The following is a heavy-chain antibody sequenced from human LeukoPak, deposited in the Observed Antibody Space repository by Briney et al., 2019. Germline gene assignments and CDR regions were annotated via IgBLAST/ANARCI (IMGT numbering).Heavy chain of an antibody. D-gene: IGHD6-19*01. CDR3: AKTGGIGISVAH. CDR2: ISGSGGNT. V-gene: IGHV3-23*01. J-gene: IGHJ4*02. CDR1: GFTFSDYG. Sequence: GGSLRLSCAASGFTFSDYGMSWVRQAPGKGLEWVSGISGSGGNTYYADSVKGRFTISRDNSKNTLYLQVNSLRAEDTAIYYCAKTGGIGISVAHWGQGTLVTVSS.